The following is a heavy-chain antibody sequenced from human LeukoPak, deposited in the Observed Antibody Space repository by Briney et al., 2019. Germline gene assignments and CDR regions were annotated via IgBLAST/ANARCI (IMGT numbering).Heavy chain of an antibody. CDR3: ARHLYDILTGYYPWWFDP. CDR2: IYHSGST. J-gene: IGHJ5*02. D-gene: IGHD3-9*01. Sequence: SETLSLTCAVSGYSISSGYYWGWIRQPPGKGLEWIGSIYHSGSTYYNPSLKSRVTISVDTSKNQFSLKLSSVTAADTAVYYCARHLYDILTGYYPWWFDPWGQGTLVTVSS. CDR1: GYSISSGYY. V-gene: IGHV4-38-2*01.